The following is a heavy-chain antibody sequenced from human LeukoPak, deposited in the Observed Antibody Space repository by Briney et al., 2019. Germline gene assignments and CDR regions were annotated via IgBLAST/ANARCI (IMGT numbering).Heavy chain of an antibody. Sequence: PGGSLRLSCAASGFTFSSYAMSWVRQAPGKGLEWVSSISSSSSYIYYADSVKGRFTISRDNAKNSLYLQMNSLRAEDTAVYYCARDFGDHDSSGYYYWYESFGVSDAFDIWGQGTMVTVSS. CDR3: ARDFGDHDSSGYYYWYESFGVSDAFDI. CDR1: GFTFSSYA. J-gene: IGHJ3*02. CDR2: ISSSSSYI. D-gene: IGHD3-22*01. V-gene: IGHV3-21*01.